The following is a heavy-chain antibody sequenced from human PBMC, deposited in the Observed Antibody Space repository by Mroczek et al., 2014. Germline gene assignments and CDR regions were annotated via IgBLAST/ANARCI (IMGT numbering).Heavy chain of an antibody. CDR2: IYTSGST. D-gene: IGHD2-2*01. Sequence: QVQLQESGPGLVKPSETLSLTCTVSGGSISSYYWSWIRQPAGKGLEWIGRIYTSGSTNYNPSLKSRVTMSVDTSKNQFSLKLSSVTAADTAVYYCARAADPRAGTRHDYYYYYMDVWGKGTTVTVSS. CDR1: GGSISSYY. CDR3: ARAADPRAGTRHDYYYYYMDV. V-gene: IGHV4-4*07. J-gene: IGHJ6*03.